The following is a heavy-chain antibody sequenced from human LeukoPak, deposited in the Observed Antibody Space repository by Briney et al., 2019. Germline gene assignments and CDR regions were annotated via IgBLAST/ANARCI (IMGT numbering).Heavy chain of an antibody. Sequence: ASVKVSCKASGYTFTSYDINWVRQATGQGLEWMGWMNPNSGNTGYAQKFQGRVTITRNTSISTAYMELSSLRSEDTAVYYCARARYQLLSTWFDPWGQGTLVTVSS. CDR1: GYTFTSYD. V-gene: IGHV1-8*03. J-gene: IGHJ5*02. D-gene: IGHD2-2*01. CDR3: ARARYQLLSTWFDP. CDR2: MNPNSGNT.